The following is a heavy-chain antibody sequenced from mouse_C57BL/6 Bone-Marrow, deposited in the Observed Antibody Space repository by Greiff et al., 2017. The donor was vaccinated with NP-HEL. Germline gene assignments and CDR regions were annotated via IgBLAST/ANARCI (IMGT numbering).Heavy chain of an antibody. CDR2: IDPNSGGT. Sequence: SCKASGYTFTSYLMHWVKQRPGRGLEWIGRIDPNSGGTKYNEKFKSKATLTVDKPSSTAYMQLNSLTYEDSAVYYCARYYYGSSSFDYWGQGTTLTVSS. V-gene: IGHV1-72*01. D-gene: IGHD1-1*01. CDR1: GYTFTSYL. CDR3: ARYYYGSSSFDY. J-gene: IGHJ2*01.